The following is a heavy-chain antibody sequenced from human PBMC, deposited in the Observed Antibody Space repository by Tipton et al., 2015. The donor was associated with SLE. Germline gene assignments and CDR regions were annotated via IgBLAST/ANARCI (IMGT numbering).Heavy chain of an antibody. CDR1: GYSISSGYY. CDR3: ARASWGSSGYYSGRYFDY. J-gene: IGHJ4*03. D-gene: IGHD3-22*01. Sequence: TLSLTCVVSGYSISSGYYWGWIRQPPGKGLGWIGSLSHNGVTAYNPSLRNRVTIFGDRSKNHFSLKLSSVTAADTAVYYCARASWGSSGYYSGRYFDYWGQGSLVTVSS. V-gene: IGHV4-38-2*01. CDR2: LSHNGVT.